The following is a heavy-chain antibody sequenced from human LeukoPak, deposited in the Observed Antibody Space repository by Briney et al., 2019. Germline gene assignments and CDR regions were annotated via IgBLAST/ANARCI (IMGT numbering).Heavy chain of an antibody. CDR2: ISSSSSYI. Sequence: SGGSLRLSCAASGFTFSSYSMNWVRQAPGKGLEWVSSISSSSSYIYYADSVKGRFTISRDNAKNSLYLQMNSLRAEDTAVYYCAREGWSYLTGYQEERPELDYWGQGTLVTVSS. J-gene: IGHJ4*02. V-gene: IGHV3-21*01. D-gene: IGHD3-9*01. CDR3: AREGWSYLTGYQEERPELDY. CDR1: GFTFSSYS.